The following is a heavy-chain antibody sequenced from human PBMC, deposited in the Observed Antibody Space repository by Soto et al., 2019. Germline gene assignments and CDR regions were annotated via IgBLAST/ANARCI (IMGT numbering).Heavy chain of an antibody. V-gene: IGHV3-30*18. Sequence: GGSLRLACAASGFTCSSYGMHWVRQAPGKGLEWVAVISYDGSNKYYADSVKGRFTISRDNSKNTLYLQMNSLRAEDTAVYYCAKDRVDIVATTQSWAYCGGDCYSALGYWGQGT. CDR1: GFTCSSYG. D-gene: IGHD2-21*02. CDR2: ISYDGSNK. CDR3: AKDRVDIVATTQSWAYCGGDCYSALGY. J-gene: IGHJ4*02.